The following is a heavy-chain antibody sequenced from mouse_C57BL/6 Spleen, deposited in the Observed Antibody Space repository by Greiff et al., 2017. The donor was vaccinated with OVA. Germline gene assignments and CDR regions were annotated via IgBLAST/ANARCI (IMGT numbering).Heavy chain of an antibody. CDR2: INPYNGGT. D-gene: IGHD1-1*01. CDR1: GYTFTDYY. V-gene: IGHV1-19*01. Sequence: EVQLQQSGPVLVKPGASVKMSCKASGYTFTDYYMNWVKQSHGKSLEWIGVINPYNGGTSYNQKFKGKATLTVDKSSSTAYMELNSLTSADSAVYDCETTTVVATYFDVWGTGTTVTVSS. J-gene: IGHJ1*03. CDR3: ETTTVVATYFDV.